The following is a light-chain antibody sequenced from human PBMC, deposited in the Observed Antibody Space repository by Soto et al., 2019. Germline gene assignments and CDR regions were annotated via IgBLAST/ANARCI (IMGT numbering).Light chain of an antibody. CDR1: SSGIGNYNY. CDR2: DVS. V-gene: IGLV2-14*03. J-gene: IGLJ3*02. CDR3: TSYTIATTWV. Sequence: QSVLTQPASVSGSPGQSITIPCTGSSSGIGNYNYVSWYQQQHPGKAPKLMIYDVSTRPSGVSIRFSGSKSGNTASLTISGLQAEDEAFYYCTSYTIATTWVFGGGTKLTVL.